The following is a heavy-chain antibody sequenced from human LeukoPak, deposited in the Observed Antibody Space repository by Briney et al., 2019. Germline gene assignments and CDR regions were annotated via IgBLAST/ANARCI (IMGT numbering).Heavy chain of an antibody. D-gene: IGHD2-2*01. CDR3: ARASLYCGSTSCYYDY. J-gene: IGHJ4*02. CDR1: VFTFSRYS. V-gene: IGHV3-21*01. CDR2: IDSSSRYI. Sequence: GGSLRLSCAASVFTFSRYSMNRVRQAPGKGLEWVSSIDSSSRYIYYADSVKGRFTISRDNAKNSLHLQMNSLRAEDTAVYYCARASLYCGSTSCYYDYWGQGTLVTVSS.